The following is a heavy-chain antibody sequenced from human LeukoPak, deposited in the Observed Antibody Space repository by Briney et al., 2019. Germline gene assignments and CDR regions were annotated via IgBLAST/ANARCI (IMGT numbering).Heavy chain of an antibody. D-gene: IGHD5-12*01. J-gene: IGHJ4*02. V-gene: IGHV3-23*01. CDR3: AKMRGDIVATSTRFFEY. Sequence: GGSLRLSCAASGFTFSSYAMSWVRQAPGKGLEWVSAISGSGGSTYYADSVKGRFTISRDNSKNTLYLQTNSLRAEDTAVYYCAKMRGDIVATSTRFFEYWGQGTLVTVSS. CDR2: ISGSGGST. CDR1: GFTFSSYA.